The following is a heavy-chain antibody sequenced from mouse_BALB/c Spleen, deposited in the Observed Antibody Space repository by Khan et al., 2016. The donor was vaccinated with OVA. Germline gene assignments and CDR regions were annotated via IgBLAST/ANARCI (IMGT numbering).Heavy chain of an antibody. V-gene: IGHV2-9*02. J-gene: IGHJ2*01. CDR2: IWAGGST. Sequence: QVQLQQPGPGLVAPSQSLSITCTVSGFSLTSHGVHWVRQPPGKGLEWLGVIWAGGSTNYNSALMSRLSISKDSSKSQVFLKVNSLQTDDTAIYYCARNREPDYFDYWGQGTTLIVSS. CDR1: GFSLTSHG. CDR3: ARNREPDYFDY.